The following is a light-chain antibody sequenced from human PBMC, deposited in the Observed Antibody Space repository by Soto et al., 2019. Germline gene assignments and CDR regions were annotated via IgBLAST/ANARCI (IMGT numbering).Light chain of an antibody. Sequence: DIQMTQSPSTLSASVVDTVTITCLASQRISGWLAWYQQKPGKAPKLLIYDASSLKRGVPSRFSGSYSGTEFTLTISSLQPDDFATYYCQQYDSYSATCGPGTKGDIK. CDR2: DAS. CDR3: QQYDSYSAT. V-gene: IGKV1-5*01. J-gene: IGKJ1*01. CDR1: QRISGW.